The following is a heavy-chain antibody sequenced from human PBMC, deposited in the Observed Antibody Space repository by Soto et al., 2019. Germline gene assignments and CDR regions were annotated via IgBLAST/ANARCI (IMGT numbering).Heavy chain of an antibody. CDR1: GGTFSSYA. V-gene: IGHV1-69*13. Sequence: SVKVSCKASGGTFSSYAISWVRQAPGQGLEWMGGIIPIFGTANYAQKFQGRVTITADESTSTAYMELSSLRSEDTAVYYCARFAGLSYCSSTSCYKAFDIWGQGTMVTVSS. D-gene: IGHD2-2*02. CDR3: ARFAGLSYCSSTSCYKAFDI. CDR2: IIPIFGTA. J-gene: IGHJ3*02.